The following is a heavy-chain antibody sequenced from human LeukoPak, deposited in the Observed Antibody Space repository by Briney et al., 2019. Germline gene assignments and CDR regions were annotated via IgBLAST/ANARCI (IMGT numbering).Heavy chain of an antibody. Sequence: IPSETLSLTCAVSGYSISSGYYWGWIRQPPGRGLEWIGSVYHSGTTHYNPSLKSRVTISEDTSRNQFSLKLSSVTAADTAVYYCARDRGSSGWFDFDYWGQGTLVTVSS. D-gene: IGHD6-19*01. CDR2: VYHSGTT. CDR1: GYSISSGYY. CDR3: ARDRGSSGWFDFDY. V-gene: IGHV4-38-2*02. J-gene: IGHJ4*02.